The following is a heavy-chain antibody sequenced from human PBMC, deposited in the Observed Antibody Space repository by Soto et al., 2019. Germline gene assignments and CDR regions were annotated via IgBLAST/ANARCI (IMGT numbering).Heavy chain of an antibody. Sequence: SETLSLTCTVSGGSISSSSYYWGWIRQPPGKGLEWIGSIYYSGSTYYNPSLKSRVTISVDTSKNQFSLKLSSVTAADTAVYYCARRRSTSLLPEYYFDYWGQGTLVTVSS. CDR3: ARRRSTSLLPEYYFDY. D-gene: IGHD2-2*01. V-gene: IGHV4-39*01. CDR2: IYYSGST. J-gene: IGHJ4*02. CDR1: GGSISSSSYY.